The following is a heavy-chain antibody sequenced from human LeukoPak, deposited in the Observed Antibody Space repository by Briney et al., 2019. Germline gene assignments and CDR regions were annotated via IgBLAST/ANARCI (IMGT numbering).Heavy chain of an antibody. CDR2: IRCDGSNK. CDR3: LIVVVPAAINPLNWFDP. Sequence: GGSLRLSCAASGFTFSSYGMHWVRQAPGKGLEWVAFIRCDGSNKYYADSVKGRYTISRDNSKNTLFLQMNSLRAEDTAMYYCLIVVVPAAINPLNWFDPWGQGTLVTVSS. D-gene: IGHD2-2*01. V-gene: IGHV3-30*02. CDR1: GFTFSSYG. J-gene: IGHJ5*02.